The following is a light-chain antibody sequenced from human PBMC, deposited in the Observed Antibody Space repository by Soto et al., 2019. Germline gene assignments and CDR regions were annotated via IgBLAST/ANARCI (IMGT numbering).Light chain of an antibody. V-gene: IGKV1-39*01. CDR3: QQTYSTPRT. CDR1: QSITTY. Sequence: DIQMTQSPSSLSASVGDRVTITCRASQSITTYLNWYQQKPGKAPKLLIYGTSSLQTGVPSRFSGSGSGTDFTLTISSLQPEHFATYYCQQTYSTPRTFSGGTKVDIK. CDR2: GTS. J-gene: IGKJ4*01.